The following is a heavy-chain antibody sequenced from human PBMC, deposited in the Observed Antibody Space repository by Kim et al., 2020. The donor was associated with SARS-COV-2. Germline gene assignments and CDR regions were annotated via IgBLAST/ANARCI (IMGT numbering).Heavy chain of an antibody. D-gene: IGHD4-17*01. CDR3: TRQVDYGDYGGTDY. V-gene: IGHV3-73*01. CDR2: IRSKANSYAT. CDR1: GFTFSGSA. Sequence: GGSLRLSCAASGFTFSGSAMHWVRQASGKGLEWVGRIRSKANSYATAYAASVKGRFTISRDDSKNTAYLQMNSLKTEDTAVYYCTRQVDYGDYGGTDYWGQGTLVTVSS. J-gene: IGHJ4*02.